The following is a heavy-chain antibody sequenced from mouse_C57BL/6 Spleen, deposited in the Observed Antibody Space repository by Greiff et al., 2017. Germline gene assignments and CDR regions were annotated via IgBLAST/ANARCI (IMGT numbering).Heavy chain of an antibody. Sequence: QVQLQQSGPELVKPGASVKISCKASGYAFSSSWMNWVKQRPGKGLEWIGRIYPGDGDTNYNGKVKGKATLTADKSSSTAYMQLSSLTSEDSAVYFCARSGGIYGPWFAYWGQGILVTVSA. V-gene: IGHV1-82*01. D-gene: IGHD1-1*01. CDR2: IYPGDGDT. CDR3: ARSGGIYGPWFAY. J-gene: IGHJ3*01. CDR1: GYAFSSSW.